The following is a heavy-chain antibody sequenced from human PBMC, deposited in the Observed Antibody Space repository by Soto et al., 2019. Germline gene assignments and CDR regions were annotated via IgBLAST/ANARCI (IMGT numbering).Heavy chain of an antibody. V-gene: IGHV4-59*01. D-gene: IGHD6-13*01. CDR2: IYYSGST. Sequence: SETLSLTCIDSGGSISSKYWSWIRQPPGKGLEWIGYIYYSGSTNYNPSLKSRVTISVDTSKNQFSLKLSSVTAADTAVYYCARDLRPGIAAAGPDYYYYYYMDVWGKGTTVTVSS. CDR1: GGSISSKY. J-gene: IGHJ6*03. CDR3: ARDLRPGIAAAGPDYYYYYYMDV.